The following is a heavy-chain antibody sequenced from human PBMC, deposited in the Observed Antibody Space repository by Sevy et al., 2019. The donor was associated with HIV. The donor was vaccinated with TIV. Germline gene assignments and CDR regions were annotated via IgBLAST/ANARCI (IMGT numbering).Heavy chain of an antibody. CDR3: AREGCTKPHDY. D-gene: IGHD2-8*01. Sequence: GGSLRPSFAPSGFTFSKYSMSWVRQPPGKGLEWVSTLSFGCGEINYADSVKGRFTISRDNSKSSVYLQMNNLRPEDTAVYYCAREGCTKPHDYWGQGTLVTVSS. CDR2: LSFGCGEI. CDR1: GFTFSKYS. J-gene: IGHJ4*02. V-gene: IGHV3-23*01.